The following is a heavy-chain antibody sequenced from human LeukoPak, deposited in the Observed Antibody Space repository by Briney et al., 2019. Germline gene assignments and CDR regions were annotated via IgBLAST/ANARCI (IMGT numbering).Heavy chain of an antibody. D-gene: IGHD3-22*01. J-gene: IGHJ3*02. V-gene: IGHV4-61*09. CDR2: IYTRGST. Sequence: SETLSLTCTVSGGSTNSGSYYWSWIRHPAGKGLEWIAHIYTRGSTNYNPSLKSRVTVSVDTSKNQFSLKLSSVTAADTAVYYCARRHYYDSRGAFDIWGQGTMVTVSS. CDR1: GGSTNSGSYY. CDR3: ARRHYYDSRGAFDI.